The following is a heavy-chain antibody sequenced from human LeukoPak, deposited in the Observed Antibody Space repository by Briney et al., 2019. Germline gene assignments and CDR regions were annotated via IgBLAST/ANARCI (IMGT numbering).Heavy chain of an antibody. D-gene: IGHD3-22*01. CDR1: GGSFSGYY. CDR2: IYYSGST. CDR3: ARVGTYYYDSSGFIQGRKYYFDY. V-gene: IGHV4-59*01. J-gene: IGHJ4*02. Sequence: SETLSLTCAVYGGSFSGYYWSWIRQPPGKGLEWIGYIYYSGSTNYNPSLKSRVTISVDTSKNQFSLKLSSVTAADTAVYYCARVGTYYYDSSGFIQGRKYYFDYWGQGTLVTVSS.